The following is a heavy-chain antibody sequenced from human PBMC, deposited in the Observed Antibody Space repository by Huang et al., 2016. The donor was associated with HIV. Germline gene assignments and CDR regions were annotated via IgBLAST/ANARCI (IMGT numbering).Heavy chain of an antibody. V-gene: IGHV1-18*04. D-gene: IGHD3-16*01. CDR2: ISASNGET. J-gene: IGHJ3*02. CDR3: ARDPKYHSFPYFRQRRGIEI. CDR1: GYAFSDYG. Sequence: QIRLVQSGAEVKKPGASVRVSCQASGYAFSDYGFSWVRPAPGQGPEWGGWISASNGETNYGQRVQGRVTLTTDTSTTTVYMDLRSLGSDDTAVYYCARDPKYHSFPYFRQRRGIEIWGQGTVVTVSS.